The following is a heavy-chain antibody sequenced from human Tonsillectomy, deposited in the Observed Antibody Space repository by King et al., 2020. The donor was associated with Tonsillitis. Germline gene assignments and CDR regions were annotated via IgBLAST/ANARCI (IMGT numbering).Heavy chain of an antibody. CDR3: ARGRYCSGGSCYSHFDF. Sequence: VQLVQSGADVKKPGASVKVSCRASGYTFTDNYIHCVRQAPGPGLEWMGWVNPYSGGTNFAQNFHGRVTMTRDTSIRTAYMEVSALRSDDTAVYYCARGRYCSGGSCYSHFDFWGQGTLVTVSS. CDR1: GYTFTDNY. J-gene: IGHJ4*02. V-gene: IGHV1-2*02. CDR2: VNPYSGGT. D-gene: IGHD2-15*01.